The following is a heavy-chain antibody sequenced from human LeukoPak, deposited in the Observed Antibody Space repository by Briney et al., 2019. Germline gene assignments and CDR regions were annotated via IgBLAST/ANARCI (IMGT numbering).Heavy chain of an antibody. CDR1: GFTFTTHT. CDR3: ARHYYGDYFFDY. J-gene: IGHJ4*02. D-gene: IGHD4-17*01. V-gene: IGHV3-21*01. CDR2: ISGSSNYI. Sequence: PGGSLRLSCVASGFTFTTHTMNWVRRAPGKGLEWVSSISGSSNYIYYADSVKGRFTISRDNANNSLYLQMNSLRADDTAVYYCARHYYGDYFFDYWGQGTLVTVS.